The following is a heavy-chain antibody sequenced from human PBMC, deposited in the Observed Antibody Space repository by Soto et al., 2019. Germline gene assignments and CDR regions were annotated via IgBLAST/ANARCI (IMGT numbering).Heavy chain of an antibody. V-gene: IGHV4-59*01. CDR1: GGSISNYY. D-gene: IGHD3-3*01. CDR3: ARECRGLIFGGFDP. J-gene: IGHJ5*02. CDR2: IHYSGST. Sequence: SETLSLTCTVSGGSISNYYWSWIRQPPGKGPEWIGYIHYSGSTKYNPSLKSRVTISVDTSKNHLSLRLDSVTAADTAVYYCARECRGLIFGGFDPWGQGILVTVSS.